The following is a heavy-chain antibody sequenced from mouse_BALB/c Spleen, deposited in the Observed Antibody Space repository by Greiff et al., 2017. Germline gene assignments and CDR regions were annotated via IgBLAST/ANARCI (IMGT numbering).Heavy chain of an antibody. CDR2: ISDGGSYT. J-gene: IGHJ4*01. D-gene: IGHD1-1*01. V-gene: IGHV5-4*02. Sequence: DVKLVESGGGLVKPGGSLKLSCAASGFTFSDYYMYWVRQTPEKRLEWVATISDGGSYTYYPDSVKGRFTISRDNAKNNLYLQMSSLKSEDTAMYYCAREGRSYAMDYWGQGTSVTVSS. CDR3: AREGRSYAMDY. CDR1: GFTFSDYY.